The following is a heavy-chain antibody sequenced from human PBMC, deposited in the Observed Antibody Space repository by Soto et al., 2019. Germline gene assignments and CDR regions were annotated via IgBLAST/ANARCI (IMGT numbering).Heavy chain of an antibody. V-gene: IGHV5-10-1*01. J-gene: IGHJ4*02. CDR1: GYSFTSYW. Sequence: EVQLVQSGAEVKKPGESLRISCKGSGYSFTSYWISWVRQMPGKGLEWMGRIDPSDSYTNYSPSFQGHVTISADKSISTAYLQWSSLKASDTAMYYCASRPMTPRGSGSNEVDYWGQGPLVTVSS. D-gene: IGHD3-10*01. CDR3: ASRPMTPRGSGSNEVDY. CDR2: IDPSDSYT.